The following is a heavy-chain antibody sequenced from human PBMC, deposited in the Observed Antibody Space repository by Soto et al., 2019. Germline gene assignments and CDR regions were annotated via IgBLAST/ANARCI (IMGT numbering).Heavy chain of an antibody. J-gene: IGHJ5*02. Sequence: SETLSLTCVVSGYSISSGYYWGWIRQPPGKELEWIASIYHSGNTFYNPPLKSRVSISLDTSKNQFSLNLNSVTAANTAVYYCARVSSSWPYNWFDPWGQGTLVTVS. CDR3: ARVSSSWPYNWFDP. V-gene: IGHV4-38-2*01. D-gene: IGHD6-13*01. CDR1: GYSISSGYY. CDR2: IYHSGNT.